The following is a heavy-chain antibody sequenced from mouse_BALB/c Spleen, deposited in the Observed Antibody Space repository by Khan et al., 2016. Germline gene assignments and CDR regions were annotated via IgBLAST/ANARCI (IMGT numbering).Heavy chain of an antibody. CDR3: AIGVWKGSFDY. Sequence: QVQLKQSGPELVRPGVSVKISCKGSGYTFTDYAMHWVQQSHAKSLEWIGVISTYYGNTNYNQKFKGKATMTVDKSSSTAYTELARLTYEASAIYYWAIGVWKGSFDYWGQGTTLTGAS. CDR2: ISTYYGNT. D-gene: IGHD2-10*02. V-gene: IGHV1S137*01. CDR1: GYTFTDYA. J-gene: IGHJ2*01.